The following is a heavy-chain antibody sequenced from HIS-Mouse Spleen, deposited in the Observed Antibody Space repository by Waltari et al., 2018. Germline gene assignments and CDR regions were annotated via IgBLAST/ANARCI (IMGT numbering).Heavy chain of an antibody. CDR2: GYYSGNT. CDR3: AREIPYSSSWYDWYFDL. CDR1: GGSISSSSYY. Sequence: QLQLQESGPGLVKPSETLSLTCTVSGGSISSSSYYWGWIRQPPGKGLEWIGSGYYSGNTYSTPALKSRVTISGDTSKNQFSLKLSSVTAADTAVYYCAREIPYSSSWYDWYFDLWGRGTLVTVSS. D-gene: IGHD6-13*01. J-gene: IGHJ2*01. V-gene: IGHV4-39*07.